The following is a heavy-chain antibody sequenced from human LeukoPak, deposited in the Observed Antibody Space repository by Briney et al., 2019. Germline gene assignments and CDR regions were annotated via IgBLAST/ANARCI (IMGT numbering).Heavy chain of an antibody. J-gene: IGHJ4*02. D-gene: IGHD2-2*01. CDR3: ARDVGEYCSSTSCQYYFDY. Sequence: PSETLSLTCAVYGGSFSGYYWSWIRQPPGKGLEWIGEINHSGSTNYNPPLKSRVTISVDTSKNQFSLKLSSVTAADTAVYYCARDVGEYCSSTSCQYYFDYWGQGTLVTVSS. CDR2: INHSGST. V-gene: IGHV4-34*01. CDR1: GGSFSGYY.